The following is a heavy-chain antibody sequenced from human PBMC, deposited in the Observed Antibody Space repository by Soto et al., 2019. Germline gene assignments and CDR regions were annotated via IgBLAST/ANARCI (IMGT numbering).Heavy chain of an antibody. CDR1: GFTFSSYS. Sequence: EVQLVESGGGLVQPGGSLRLSCAASGFTFSSYSMNWVRQAPGKGLVWVSYISSSSSTIYYADSVKGRFTISRDNAKNSLYLQMNSLRAEDTAVYYCASQSSEWLLFASWGQGTLVTVSS. CDR3: ASQSSEWLLFAS. CDR2: ISSSSSTI. J-gene: IGHJ4*02. V-gene: IGHV3-48*01. D-gene: IGHD5-12*01.